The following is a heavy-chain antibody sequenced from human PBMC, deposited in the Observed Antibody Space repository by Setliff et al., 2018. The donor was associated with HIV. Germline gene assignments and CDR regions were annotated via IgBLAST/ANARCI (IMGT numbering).Heavy chain of an antibody. CDR1: GESFSGYY. CDR3: ARVSCSSWYSIPRYYYYSMDV. Sequence: SETLSLTCAVYGESFSGYYWNWIRQPPGKGLEWIGEINHSGSTKYNPSLNSRVTISVDTSKNQFSLRLRSVTAADTAVYYCARVSCSSWYSIPRYYYYSMDVWGNGTTVTVSS. J-gene: IGHJ6*03. D-gene: IGHD6-13*01. CDR2: INHSGST. V-gene: IGHV4-34*01.